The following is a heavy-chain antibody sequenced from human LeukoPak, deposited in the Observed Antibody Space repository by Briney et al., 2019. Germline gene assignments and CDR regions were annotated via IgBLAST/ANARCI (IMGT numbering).Heavy chain of an antibody. CDR2: IIPIFGTA. Sequence: SVKVSCKASGGTFSSYAISWVRQAPGPGLEWMGGIIPIFGTANYAQKFQGRVTITADESTSTAYMELSSLRSEDTAVYYCARNEGGDYGDYGYWGQGTLVTVSS. V-gene: IGHV1-69*13. D-gene: IGHD4-17*01. CDR3: ARNEGGDYGDYGY. J-gene: IGHJ4*02. CDR1: GGTFSSYA.